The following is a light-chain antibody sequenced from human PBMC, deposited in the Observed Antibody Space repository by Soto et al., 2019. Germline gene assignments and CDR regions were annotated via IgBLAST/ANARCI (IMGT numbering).Light chain of an antibody. J-gene: IGLJ2*01. Sequence: QSALTQPASVSGSPGQSITISCTGTSSDVGNYNLVSWYQQHPGKAPKLTIYEGSKRPSGVSNRFSGSKSGNTASLTISGLQAEDEADYYCSSYVGSSTLLFGGGTKLTVL. V-gene: IGLV2-23*01. CDR3: SSYVGSSTLL. CDR2: EGS. CDR1: SSDVGNYNL.